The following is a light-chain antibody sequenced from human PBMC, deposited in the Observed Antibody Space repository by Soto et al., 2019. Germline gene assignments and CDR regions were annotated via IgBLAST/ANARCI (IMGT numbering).Light chain of an antibody. V-gene: IGKV1-5*01. CDR2: DAS. Sequence: GERVTITCPASQSISSWLAWYQQKPGKAPKLLIYDASSLESGVPSRFSGSGSGTEFTLTISSLQPDDFATYYCQQYNSYRTFGQGTKV. CDR3: QQYNSYRT. CDR1: QSISSW. J-gene: IGKJ1*01.